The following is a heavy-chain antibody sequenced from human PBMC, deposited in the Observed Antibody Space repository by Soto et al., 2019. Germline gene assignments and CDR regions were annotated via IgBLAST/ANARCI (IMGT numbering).Heavy chain of an antibody. Sequence: ASVKVSCKASGGTFSSYTISWVRQAPGQGLEWMGRIIPILGIANYAQKFQGRVTITADKSTSTAYMELSSLRSEDTAGYYCARDKRGSGWSNWFDPWGQGTLVTVSS. CDR2: IIPILGIA. CDR1: GGTFSSYT. V-gene: IGHV1-69*04. CDR3: ARDKRGSGWSNWFDP. D-gene: IGHD6-19*01. J-gene: IGHJ5*02.